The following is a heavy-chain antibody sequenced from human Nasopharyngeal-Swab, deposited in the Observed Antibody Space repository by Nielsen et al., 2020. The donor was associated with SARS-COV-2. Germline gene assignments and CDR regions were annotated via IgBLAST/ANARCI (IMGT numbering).Heavy chain of an antibody. CDR2: TYYRSKWYN. Sequence: SQTPSLTCAISGDSVSSNSAAWNWIRQSPSRGLEWLGRTYYRSKWYNDYAVSVKSRITINPDTSKNQFSLQLNSVTPENTAVYYCARDQGEWLRFGGFDPWGQGTLVTVSS. CDR3: ARDQGEWLRFGGFDP. CDR1: GDSVSSNSAA. V-gene: IGHV6-1*01. J-gene: IGHJ5*02. D-gene: IGHD5-12*01.